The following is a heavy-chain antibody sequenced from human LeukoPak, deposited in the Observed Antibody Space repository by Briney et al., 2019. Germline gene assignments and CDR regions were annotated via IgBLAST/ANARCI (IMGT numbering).Heavy chain of an antibody. J-gene: IGHJ4*02. V-gene: IGHV3-7*01. CDR2: IKQDGSEK. D-gene: IGHD2-8*01. CDR3: ARGRVFRY. Sequence: PGGSLRLSCAASGFTFSSYEMNWVRQAPGKGLEWVANIKQDGSEKNYVDSVKGRFTISRDNAKNSLYLQMNSLRAEDTAVYYCARGRVFRYWGQGTLVTVSS. CDR1: GFTFSSYE.